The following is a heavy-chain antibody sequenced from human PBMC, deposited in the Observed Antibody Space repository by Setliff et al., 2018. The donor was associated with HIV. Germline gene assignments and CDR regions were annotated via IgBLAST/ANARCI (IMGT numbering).Heavy chain of an antibody. CDR3: AGFSYNFWVYRFDH. Sequence: PSETLSLTCAVYGGSTTSGGYYWSWIRQHPGKGLEYIGYIYYSGSTYYNPSLKSRVTMSIDTSTQQFFLNVTSVTAADTAVYYCAGFSYNFWVYRFDHWGQGALVTVSS. J-gene: IGHJ4*02. CDR2: IYYSGST. CDR1: GGSTTSGGYY. V-gene: IGHV4-31*11. D-gene: IGHD3-3*01.